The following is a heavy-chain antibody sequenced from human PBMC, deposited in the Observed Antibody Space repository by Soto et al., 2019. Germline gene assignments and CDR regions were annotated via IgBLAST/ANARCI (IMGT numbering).Heavy chain of an antibody. CDR2: IYPGDSDT. Sequence: XDSLKVYCQCSGYTFTNYWIGLVLQMPGKGLEWMGIIYPGDSDTKYNPSFQGQVTISADKSITTTYLQWSSLKASDTAIYYCAASIFYYGMDVWGQGTTVTVSS. CDR1: GYTFTNYW. J-gene: IGHJ6*02. V-gene: IGHV5-51*01. CDR3: AASIFYYGMDV.